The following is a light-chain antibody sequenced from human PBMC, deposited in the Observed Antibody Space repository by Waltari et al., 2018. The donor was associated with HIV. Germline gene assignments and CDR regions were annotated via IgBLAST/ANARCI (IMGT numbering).Light chain of an antibody. Sequence: SYVLTQPPSVSVAPGQTARITCGGNNLGTKNMHLYQQRPGQAPVLVVSDDSDRPSDIPERFSGSNSANTATLSISRVEAGDEADYYCQVWDYNSDRWVFGGGTKLTVL. V-gene: IGLV3-21*02. CDR1: NLGTKN. CDR2: DDS. J-gene: IGLJ3*02. CDR3: QVWDYNSDRWV.